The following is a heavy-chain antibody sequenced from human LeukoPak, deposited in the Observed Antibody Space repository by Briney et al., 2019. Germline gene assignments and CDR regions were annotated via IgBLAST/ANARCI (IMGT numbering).Heavy chain of an antibody. Sequence: GGSLRLSCAASGFTFSSYAMSWVRQAPGKGLEWVSVISGSGGNTYYADSVKGRFTISRDNSKNTLYLQMNSLRAEDTAVYYCAKDPAAVAGARWGQGTLVTVSS. J-gene: IGHJ4*02. V-gene: IGHV3-23*01. CDR3: AKDPAAVAGAR. CDR1: GFTFSSYA. D-gene: IGHD6-19*01. CDR2: ISGSGGNT.